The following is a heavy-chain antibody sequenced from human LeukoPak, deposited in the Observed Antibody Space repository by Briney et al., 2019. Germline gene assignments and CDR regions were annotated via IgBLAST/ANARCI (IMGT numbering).Heavy chain of an antibody. CDR2: IYYSGST. J-gene: IGHJ5*02. V-gene: IGHV4-39*07. D-gene: IGHD6-6*01. CDR3: ARDGTLYSSSARIAVPNWFDP. Sequence: KTSETLSLTCTVSGGSVSTGSYYWGWIRQPPGKGLEWIGSIYYSGSTYYNPSLKSRVTISVDTSKNQFSLKLSSVTAADTAVYYCARDGTLYSSSARIAVPNWFDPWGQGTLVTVSS. CDR1: GGSVSTGSYY.